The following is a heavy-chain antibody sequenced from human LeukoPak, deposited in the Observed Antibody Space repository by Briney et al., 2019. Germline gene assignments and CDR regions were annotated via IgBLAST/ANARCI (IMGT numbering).Heavy chain of an antibody. CDR1: GGSISSHY. D-gene: IGHD3-3*01. CDR3: ARGNDFWSGYDAMFFDY. J-gene: IGHJ4*02. V-gene: IGHV4-59*11. CDR2: IYYSGST. Sequence: SETLSLTCTVSGGSISSHYWSWIRQPPGKRLEWIGYIYYSGSTNYNPSLKSRVTISVDTSKNQFSLKLSSVTAADTAVYYCARGNDFWSGYDAMFFDYWGQGTLVTVSS.